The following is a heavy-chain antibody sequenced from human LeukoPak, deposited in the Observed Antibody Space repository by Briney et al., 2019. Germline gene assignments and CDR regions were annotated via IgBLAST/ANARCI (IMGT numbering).Heavy chain of an antibody. D-gene: IGHD6-13*01. CDR3: ARDPIAAVRFDY. J-gene: IGHJ4*02. CDR2: IWYDGSNK. CDR1: GFTFTSYG. V-gene: IGHV3-33*01. Sequence: PGGPLRLSCAASGFTFTSYGMHWVRQAPGKGLEWVAVIWYDGSNKYYADSVKGRFTISRDNSKNTLYLQMNSLRAEDTAVYYCARDPIAAVRFDYWGQGTLVTVSS.